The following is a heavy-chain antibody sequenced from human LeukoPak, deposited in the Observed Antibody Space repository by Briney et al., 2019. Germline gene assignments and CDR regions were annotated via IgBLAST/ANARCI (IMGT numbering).Heavy chain of an antibody. CDR3: ARQQEYYDYVWGSYRLPSDY. CDR1: GGSISSSSYY. CDR2: IYYSGST. V-gene: IGHV4-39*01. Sequence: SETLSLPRTVSGGSISSSSYYWGWIRQPPGKGLEWIGSIYYSGSTYYNPSLKSRVTISVDTSKNQFSLKLSSVTAADTAVYYCARQQEYYDYVWGSYRLPSDYWSEGTLVTVSS. J-gene: IGHJ4*01. D-gene: IGHD3-16*02.